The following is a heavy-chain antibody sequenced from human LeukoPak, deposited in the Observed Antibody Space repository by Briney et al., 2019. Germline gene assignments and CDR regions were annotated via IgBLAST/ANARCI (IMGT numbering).Heavy chain of an antibody. V-gene: IGHV3-53*01. D-gene: IGHD2-2*01. CDR3: AARWGYCSSTSCYYYYYYMDV. CDR2: IYSGGST. Sequence: PGGSLRLSCAASGFTVSSNYMSWVRQAPGKGLEWASVIYSGGSTYYADSVKGRFTISRDNSKNTLYLQMNSLRAEDTAVYYCAARWGYCSSTSCYYYYYYMDVWGKGTTVTVSS. J-gene: IGHJ6*03. CDR1: GFTVSSNY.